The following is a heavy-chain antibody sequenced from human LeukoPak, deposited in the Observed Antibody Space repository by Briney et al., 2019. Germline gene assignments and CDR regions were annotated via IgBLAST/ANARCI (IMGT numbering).Heavy chain of an antibody. CDR1: GFAFSGYW. V-gene: IGHV3-7*01. J-gene: IGHJ4*02. CDR2: IGLDGSQQ. Sequence: PGGSLSLSCAAPGFAFSGYWMSWVRQAPGKGLEWVASIGLDGSQQKYADSVKGRFTISRDNAKNSLFLQMIGLRAEDTAVYYCGGEPRMLAYWGQGTLVTVSS. D-gene: IGHD3-10*02. CDR3: GGEPRMLAY.